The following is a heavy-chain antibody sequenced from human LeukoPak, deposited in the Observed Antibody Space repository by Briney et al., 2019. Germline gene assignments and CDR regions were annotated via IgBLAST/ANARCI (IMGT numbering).Heavy chain of an antibody. CDR3: ARDRKLWDYYDSSGYYPPFDY. CDR2: INPNSGGT. V-gene: IGHV1-2*02. D-gene: IGHD3-22*01. Sequence: VASVTVSCKASGYTFTGYYMHWVRQAPGQGLEWMGWINPNSGGTNYAQKFQGRVTMTRDTSISTAYMELSRLRSDDTAVYYCARDRKLWDYYDSSGYYPPFDYWGQGTLVTVSS. CDR1: GYTFTGYY. J-gene: IGHJ4*02.